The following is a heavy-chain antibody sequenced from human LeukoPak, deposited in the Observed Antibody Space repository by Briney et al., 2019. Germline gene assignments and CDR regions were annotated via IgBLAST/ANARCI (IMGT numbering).Heavy chain of an antibody. Sequence: SETLSLTCTVSGGSISSNNHYWGWIRQPAGKGLEWIGYIYYSGSTNYNPSLKSRVTISVDTSKNQFSLKLSSVTAADTAVYYCARVAQSYCGGDCYHPTYYFDYWGQGTLVTVSS. V-gene: IGHV4-61*10. CDR2: IYYSGST. D-gene: IGHD2-21*02. CDR3: ARVAQSYCGGDCYHPTYYFDY. J-gene: IGHJ4*02. CDR1: GGSISSNNHY.